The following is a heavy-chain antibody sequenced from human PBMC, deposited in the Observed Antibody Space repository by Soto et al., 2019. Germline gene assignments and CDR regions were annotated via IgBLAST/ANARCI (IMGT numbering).Heavy chain of an antibody. D-gene: IGHD6-6*01. V-gene: IGHV4-39*01. Sequence: QLQLQESGPGLVKPSETLSLTCTVSGDSMSSSLYFWGWIRQPPGKGLEWIGNIYNSGQTYYNPSLKSRVSISVDTSKNQFYRQLGSVPAADTAVYYCARNGAAARPLSFFDPWGQGSLVTVSS. CDR3: ARNGAAARPLSFFDP. CDR1: GDSMSSSLYF. J-gene: IGHJ5*02. CDR2: IYNSGQT.